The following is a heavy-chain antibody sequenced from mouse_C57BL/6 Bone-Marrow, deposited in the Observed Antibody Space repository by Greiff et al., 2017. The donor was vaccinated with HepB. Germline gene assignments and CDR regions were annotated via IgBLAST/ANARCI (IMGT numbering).Heavy chain of an antibody. D-gene: IGHD1-1*01. CDR3: AKFITTVVATYYAMDY. J-gene: IGHJ4*01. V-gene: IGHV2-3*01. Sequence: VKLMESGPGLVAPSQSLSITCTVSGFSLTSYGVSWVRKPPGKGLEWLGVIWGDGSTNYHSALISRLSISKDNSKSQVFLKLNSLQTDDTATYYCAKFITTVVATYYAMDYWGQGTSVTVSS. CDR1: GFSLTSYG. CDR2: IWGDGST.